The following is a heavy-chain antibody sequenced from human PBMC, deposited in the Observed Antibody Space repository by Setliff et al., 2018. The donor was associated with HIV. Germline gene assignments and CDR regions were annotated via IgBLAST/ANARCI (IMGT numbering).Heavy chain of an antibody. Sequence: PGGSLRLSCAASGFTFSSYSMNWVRQAPGKGLERVSYISSSSATMYYADSVKGRFTISRDNAKNSLYLQMNSLRAEDTAVYYCENPGWDCSVGSCYEGGGYWGQGTLVTVSS. CDR2: ISSSSATM. D-gene: IGHD2-15*01. V-gene: IGHV3-48*04. CDR1: GFTFSSYS. J-gene: IGHJ4*02. CDR3: ENPGWDCSVGSCYEGGGY.